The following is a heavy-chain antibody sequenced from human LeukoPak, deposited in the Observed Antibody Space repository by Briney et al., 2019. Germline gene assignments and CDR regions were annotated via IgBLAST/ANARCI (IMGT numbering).Heavy chain of an antibody. J-gene: IGHJ2*01. CDR2: IYYREST. CDR3: ARGGWSLDL. D-gene: IGHD3-16*01. CDR1: GGSISNYY. Sequence: SETLSLTCTVSGGSISNYYWSWIRQPPGKGLEWIGYIYYRESTNYNPALKSRVTMSVDTSKNQFSLKLSSVTAADTAVYYCARGGWSLDLWGRGTLVTVSS. V-gene: IGHV4-59*01.